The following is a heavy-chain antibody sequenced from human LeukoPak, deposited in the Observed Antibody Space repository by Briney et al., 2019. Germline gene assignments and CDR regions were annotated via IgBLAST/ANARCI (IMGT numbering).Heavy chain of an antibody. Sequence: SETLSLTCTVSGGSISSYYWSWIRQPAGKGLEWIGRIYTSGSTNYNPSLKSRVTMSVDTSKNQFSLKLSSVTAADTAVYYCARVTMIVVPNGRTGAFDIWGQGTMVTVSS. D-gene: IGHD3-22*01. CDR3: ARVTMIVVPNGRTGAFDI. CDR2: IYTSGST. CDR1: GGSISSYY. J-gene: IGHJ3*02. V-gene: IGHV4-4*07.